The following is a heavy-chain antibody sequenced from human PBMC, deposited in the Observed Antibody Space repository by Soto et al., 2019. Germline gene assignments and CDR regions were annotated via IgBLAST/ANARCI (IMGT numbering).Heavy chain of an antibody. CDR2: INGGNGNT. V-gene: IGHV1-3*05. CDR1: GYMFTSYT. D-gene: IGHD1-26*01. Sequence: QVQIVQSGAEEKKPGASVKVSCKASGYMFTSYTMHWVRQAPGQSLEWMGWINGGNGNTKYSQKFQDRVTITRDTSARTAYMELSSLRSEDTAVYYCARGYKSAVGAISPFFDYWGQGILVTVSS. CDR3: ARGYKSAVGAISPFFDY. J-gene: IGHJ4*02.